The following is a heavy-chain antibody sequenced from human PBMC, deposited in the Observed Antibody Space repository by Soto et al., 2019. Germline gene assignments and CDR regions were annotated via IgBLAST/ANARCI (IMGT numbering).Heavy chain of an antibody. CDR3: ARQFYYDTSGFNYDYIDY. CDR2: ISPYTGHT. V-gene: IGHV1-18*01. Sequence: ASVKVSCKASGYNFPNYAISWVRQAPGQGLEWMGWISPYTGHTNYDHSLRGRLSLSTDTSTSTAYMELGSLGSDDTAVYYCARQFYYDTSGFNYDYIDYWGQ. CDR1: GYNFPNYA. D-gene: IGHD3-22*01. J-gene: IGHJ4*01.